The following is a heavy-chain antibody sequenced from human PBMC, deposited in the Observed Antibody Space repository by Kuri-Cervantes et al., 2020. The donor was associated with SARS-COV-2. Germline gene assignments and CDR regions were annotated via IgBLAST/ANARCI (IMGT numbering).Heavy chain of an antibody. Sequence: GESLKISCTASGFTISSYTLTWVRQAPGKGLEWVSSISGSSEYIYHADSVKGRFTISRDNSKNTLYLQMNSLRAEDTAVYYCAKGPSESFGYWGQGTLVTVSS. V-gene: IGHV3-21*01. J-gene: IGHJ4*02. CDR3: AKGPSESFGY. D-gene: IGHD3-10*01. CDR2: ISGSSEYI. CDR1: GFTISSYT.